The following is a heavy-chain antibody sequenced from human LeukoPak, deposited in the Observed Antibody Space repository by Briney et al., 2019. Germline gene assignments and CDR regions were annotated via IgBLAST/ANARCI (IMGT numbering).Heavy chain of an antibody. D-gene: IGHD3-10*01. CDR3: ARVYYGSGSYYRPGPDYYYYYMDV. V-gene: IGHV1-2*02. Sequence: ASVKVSCKASGYTFTGYYMHRVRQAPGQGLEWMGWINPNSGGTNYAQKFQGRVTMTRDTSISTAYMELSRLRSDDTAVYYCARVYYGSGSYYRPGPDYYYYYMDVWGKGTTVTISS. CDR1: GYTFTGYY. J-gene: IGHJ6*03. CDR2: INPNSGGT.